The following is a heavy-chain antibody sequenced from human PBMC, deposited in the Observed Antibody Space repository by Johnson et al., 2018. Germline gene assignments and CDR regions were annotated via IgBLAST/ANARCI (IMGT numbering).Heavy chain of an antibody. CDR1: GGTFSSYA. CDR2: IIPIFGTA. D-gene: IGHD6-6*01. J-gene: IGHJ6*02. Sequence: QVQLVQSGAEVKKPGSSVKVSCKASGGTFSSYAISWVRQAPGQGLEWMGGIIPIFGTANYAQKFQGRVTITADESTSTTYIELSSRRSEDTAVYYGASPPLRALVRDSYYYGRDVWGQGTTVTVSS. V-gene: IGHV1-69*01. CDR3: ASPPLRALVRDSYYYGRDV.